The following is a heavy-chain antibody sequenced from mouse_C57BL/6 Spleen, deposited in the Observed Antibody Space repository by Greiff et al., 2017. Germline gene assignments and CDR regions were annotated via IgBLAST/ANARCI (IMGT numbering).Heavy chain of an antibody. D-gene: IGHD1-1*01. CDR3: ARSILITTVVAVDY. CDR1: GYTFTSYW. J-gene: IGHJ2*01. Sequence: QVQLQQPGAELVKPGASVQLSCKASGYTFTSYWMHWVKQRPGQGLEWIGMIHPNSGSTNYNEKFKSKATLTVDKSSSTAYMQLSSLTSEDSAVYYCARSILITTVVAVDYWGQGTTLTVSS. V-gene: IGHV1-64*01. CDR2: IHPNSGST.